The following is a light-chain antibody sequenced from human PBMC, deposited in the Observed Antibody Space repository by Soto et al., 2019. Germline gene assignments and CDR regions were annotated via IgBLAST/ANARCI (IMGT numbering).Light chain of an antibody. CDR2: GAF. V-gene: IGKV3-15*01. J-gene: IGKJ1*01. CDR1: QSVNSN. Sequence: EIVLTQSPGTLSLSPGERATLSCRASQSVNSNYLAWYQQKPGQAPRLLIFGAFIRASGIPARFSGSGSGTDFTLTITSLQSEDFAIYYCQQYNNWPSWTFGQGTKVDIK. CDR3: QQYNNWPSWT.